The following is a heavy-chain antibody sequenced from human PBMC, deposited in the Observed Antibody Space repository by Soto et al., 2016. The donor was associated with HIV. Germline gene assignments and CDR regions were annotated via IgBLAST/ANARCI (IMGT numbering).Heavy chain of an antibody. D-gene: IGHD6-19*01. CDR1: GYTFTDYY. Sequence: QVQLVQSGSEVKKPGASVTVSCKTSGYTFTDYYIHWVRQAPGQGLEWMGGIIPIFGTANYAQKSQGRVTITADESTSTAYMELSSLRSEDTAVYYCARVSSGWENYYYYYYMDVWGKGTTVTVSS. V-gene: IGHV1-69*13. CDR3: ARVSSGWENYYYYYYMDV. J-gene: IGHJ6*03. CDR2: IIPIFGTA.